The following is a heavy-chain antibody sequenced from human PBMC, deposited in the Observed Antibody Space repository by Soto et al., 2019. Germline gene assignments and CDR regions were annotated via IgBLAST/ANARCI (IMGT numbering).Heavy chain of an antibody. D-gene: IGHD3-22*01. Sequence: GESLKISCKGSGYSFTSYWISWVRQMPGKGLEWMGRIDPSDSYTNYSPSFQGHVTISADKSISTAYLQWSSLKASDTAMYYCARHGAVVVIRSWFDPWGQGTLVTVS. CDR3: ARHGAVVVIRSWFDP. CDR1: GYSFTSYW. J-gene: IGHJ5*02. CDR2: IDPSDSYT. V-gene: IGHV5-10-1*01.